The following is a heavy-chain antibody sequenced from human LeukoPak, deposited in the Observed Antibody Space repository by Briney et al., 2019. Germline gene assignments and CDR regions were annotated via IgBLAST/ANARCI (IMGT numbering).Heavy chain of an antibody. CDR2: INHSGST. V-gene: IGHV4-34*01. J-gene: IGHJ4*02. CDR1: GGSFSGYY. CDR3: ARVGWEPLPRSFDY. Sequence: SETLSLTCAVYGGSFSGYYWSWIRQPPGKGLEWIGEINHSGSTNYNPSLKSRVTISVDTSKNQFSLKLSSVTAADTAVYYCARVGWEPLPRSFDYWGQGTLVTVSS. D-gene: IGHD1-26*01.